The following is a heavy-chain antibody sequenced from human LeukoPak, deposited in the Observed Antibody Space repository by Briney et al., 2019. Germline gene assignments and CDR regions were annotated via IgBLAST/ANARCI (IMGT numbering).Heavy chain of an antibody. Sequence: PGGSLRLSCAASGFTFSDYYMSWIRQVPGKGLEWVSYFSPRGSPIYYADSVKGRFTTSRDNAKNSLYLQMNSLRAEDTAVYFCARGHTVLVPATTGGDYWGQGTLVTVSS. CDR2: FSPRGSPI. CDR1: GFTFSDYY. J-gene: IGHJ4*02. CDR3: ARGHTVLVPATTGGDY. D-gene: IGHD2-2*01. V-gene: IGHV3-11*01.